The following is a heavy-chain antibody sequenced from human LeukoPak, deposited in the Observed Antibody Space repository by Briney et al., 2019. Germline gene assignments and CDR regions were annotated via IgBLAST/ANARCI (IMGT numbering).Heavy chain of an antibody. J-gene: IGHJ4*02. CDR3: ARAYYYDSSGYSIIDY. Sequence: ASVKVSCKASGYTFTGYYMHWVRQAPGQGLEWMGRINPNSGGTNYAQKFQGRVTMTRDTSISTAYMKLSRLRSDDTAVYYCARAYYYDSSGYSIIDYWGQGTLVTVSS. CDR1: GYTFTGYY. D-gene: IGHD3-22*01. V-gene: IGHV1-2*06. CDR2: INPNSGGT.